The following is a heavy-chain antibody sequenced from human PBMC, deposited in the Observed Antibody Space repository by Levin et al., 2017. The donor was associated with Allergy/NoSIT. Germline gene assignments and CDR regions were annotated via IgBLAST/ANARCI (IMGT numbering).Heavy chain of an antibody. CDR1: GGSISGYH. CDR2: IYYSGST. V-gene: IGHV4-59*01. D-gene: IGHD1-7*01. J-gene: IGHJ4*02. Sequence: PSETLSLTCTVSGGSISGYHWSWIRQPPGKGLEWIGYIYYSGSTSYNPSLESRVTISLDTPKNQFSLKLSSVTAADTAVYFCARLVAVTGTNDYFDYWGQGTLVTVSS. CDR3: ARLVAVTGTNDYFDY.